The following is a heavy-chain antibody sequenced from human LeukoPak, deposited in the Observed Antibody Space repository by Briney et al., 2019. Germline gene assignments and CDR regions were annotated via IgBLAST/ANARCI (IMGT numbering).Heavy chain of an antibody. CDR1: GFTFSSYG. J-gene: IGHJ3*02. V-gene: IGHV3-33*08. Sequence: QPGRSLRLSCATSGFTFSSYGMHWVRQAPGKGLEWVAFIWYDGGNKYYADSVKGRFTISRDNSKTTLYLQMNSLRAEDAAVYYCARDRLTYGDHDAFDIWGQGTMVTVSS. CDR3: ARDRLTYGDHDAFDI. D-gene: IGHD4-17*01. CDR2: IWYDGGNK.